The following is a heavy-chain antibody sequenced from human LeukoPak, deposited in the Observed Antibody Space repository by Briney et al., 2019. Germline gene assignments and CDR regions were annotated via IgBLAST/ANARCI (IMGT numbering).Heavy chain of an antibody. V-gene: IGHV3-9*01. CDR2: ISWNSGGI. CDR3: AKSYGGYGYGYNWFDP. J-gene: IGHJ5*02. D-gene: IGHD5-18*01. CDR1: GFTFYDYA. Sequence: PGRSLRLSCAASGFTFYDYAMHWVRQAPGKGLEWVSGISWNSGGIGYADSVKGRFTISRDNAKNSLYLQMNSLRAEDTALYYCAKSYGGYGYGYNWFDPWGQGTLVTVSS.